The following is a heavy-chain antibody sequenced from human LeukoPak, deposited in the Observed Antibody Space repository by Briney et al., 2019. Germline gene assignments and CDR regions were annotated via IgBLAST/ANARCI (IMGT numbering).Heavy chain of an antibody. CDR1: SGSFSGYY. J-gene: IGHJ5*02. D-gene: IGHD3-22*01. CDR2: INHSGST. V-gene: IGHV4-34*01. Sequence: SETLSLTCAVYSGSFSGYYWSWIRQPPGKGLEWIGEINHSGSTNYNPSLKSRVTISVDTSKNQFSLKLSSVTAADTAVYYCARGLITLRYNWFDPWGQGTLVTVSS. CDR3: ARGLITLRYNWFDP.